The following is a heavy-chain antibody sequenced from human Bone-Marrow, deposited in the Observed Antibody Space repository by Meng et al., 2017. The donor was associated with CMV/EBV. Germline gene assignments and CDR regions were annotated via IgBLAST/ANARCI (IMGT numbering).Heavy chain of an antibody. CDR2: ISAYNGNT. J-gene: IGHJ6*02. CDR1: GYTFTSYG. CDR3: ARVALLYYYGMDV. Sequence: ASVKVSCKASGYTFTSYGISWVRQAPGQGLEWMGWISAYNGNTNYAQKLQGRVTMTTDTSTSTAYMELSSLRSEDTAVYYCARVALLYYYGMDVWGQGTTVTVSS. V-gene: IGHV1-18*01.